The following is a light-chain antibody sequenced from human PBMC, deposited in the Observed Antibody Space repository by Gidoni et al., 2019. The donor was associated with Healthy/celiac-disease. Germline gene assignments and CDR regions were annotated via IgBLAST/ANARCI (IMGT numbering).Light chain of an antibody. V-gene: IGKV3-20*01. Sequence: TVLTQSPGTLSLSPGERATLSCRASQSVSSSYLAWYQQKPGQAPRLLISGASSRATGIPDRFSGSGSGTDFTLTISRLEPEDFAVYYCQQYGSSPLTFGGGTKVEIK. J-gene: IGKJ4*01. CDR1: QSVSSSY. CDR3: QQYGSSPLT. CDR2: GAS.